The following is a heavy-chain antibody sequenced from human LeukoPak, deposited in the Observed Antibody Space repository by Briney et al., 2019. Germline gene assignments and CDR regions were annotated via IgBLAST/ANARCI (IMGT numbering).Heavy chain of an antibody. V-gene: IGHV3-23*01. CDR3: AKGGSSGYYLFDY. Sequence: PGGSLRLSCAASGFTFSTYAMSWVRQAPGKGLEWVLSITGSGDGTYYADFVKGRFTISRDNSKNTLYPQMNSLRAEDTAVYYCAKGGSSGYYLFDYWGQGTLVTVSS. D-gene: IGHD6-19*01. CDR1: GFTFSTYA. J-gene: IGHJ4*02. CDR2: ITGSGDGT.